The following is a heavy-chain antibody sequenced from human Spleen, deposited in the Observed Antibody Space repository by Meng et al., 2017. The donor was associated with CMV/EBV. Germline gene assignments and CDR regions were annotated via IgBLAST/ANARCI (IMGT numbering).Heavy chain of an antibody. Sequence: ASVKISCKASGYPFNSYGISWLRQAPGQGLEWMGWISVYHGNTKYAQKFQGRVTVTTDTSTSTAYMELRSLRSDDTAVYYCARAYRRWELRGAFDIWGQGTMVTVSS. CDR2: ISVYHGNT. J-gene: IGHJ3*02. V-gene: IGHV1-18*01. CDR3: ARAYRRWELRGAFDI. D-gene: IGHD1-26*01. CDR1: GYPFNSYG.